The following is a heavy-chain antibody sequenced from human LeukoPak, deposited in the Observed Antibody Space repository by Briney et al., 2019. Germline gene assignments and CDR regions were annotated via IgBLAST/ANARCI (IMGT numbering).Heavy chain of an antibody. Sequence: SETLSLTCTVSGDSIINYYWNWIRQPPGKGLEWIGYIYYSGSTNYNPSLKSRVTISVDTSKNQFSLKLSSVTAADTAVYYCARNDYYGSGSYEFYYFDYWGQGTLVTVSS. V-gene: IGHV4-59*08. CDR2: IYYSGST. CDR3: ARNDYYGSGSYEFYYFDY. D-gene: IGHD3-10*01. CDR1: GDSIINYY. J-gene: IGHJ4*02.